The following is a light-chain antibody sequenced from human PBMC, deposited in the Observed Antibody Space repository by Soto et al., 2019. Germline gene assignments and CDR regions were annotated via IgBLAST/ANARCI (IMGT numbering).Light chain of an antibody. CDR3: TSYRTRNKEVL. V-gene: IGLV2-14*01. J-gene: IGLJ3*02. CDR2: EVS. Sequence: QSALTQPASVSGSPGQSITISCTGTNSDIGTSNYVSWYQQYPGKAPNLIIYEVSSRPSGVSNRFSGSKSDNTASLTISGLQAEDEADYYCTSYRTRNKEVLFGGGTKVTVL. CDR1: NSDIGTSNY.